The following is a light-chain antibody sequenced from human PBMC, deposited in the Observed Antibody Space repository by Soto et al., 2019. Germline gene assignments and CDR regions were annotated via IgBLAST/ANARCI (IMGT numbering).Light chain of an antibody. CDR1: SSNIGAGYD. V-gene: IGLV1-40*01. CDR3: HSYDSSLSAVV. Sequence: QLVLTQPPSVSGAPGQRVTISCTGSSSNIGAGYDVHWYQQLPGTAPRLLIYGNINRPSGVPDRFSGSKSGTSASLAITGLQAEDEADYYCHSYDSSLSAVVFGGGTKLTVL. CDR2: GNI. J-gene: IGLJ2*01.